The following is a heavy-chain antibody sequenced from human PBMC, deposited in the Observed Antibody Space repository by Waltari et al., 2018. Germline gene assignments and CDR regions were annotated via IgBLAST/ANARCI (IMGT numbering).Heavy chain of an antibody. CDR3: ARHGDWDGMDV. V-gene: IGHV3-30-3*01. CDR2: ISYDGSNK. J-gene: IGHJ6*02. Sequence: QVQLVESGGGVVQPGRSLSLSCAASGFTFSSYAMHWVRQAPGKGLEWVAVISYDGSNKYYADSVKGRFTISRDNSKNTLYLQMNSLRAEDTAVYYCARHGDWDGMDVWGQGTTVTVSS. D-gene: IGHD4-17*01. CDR1: GFTFSSYA.